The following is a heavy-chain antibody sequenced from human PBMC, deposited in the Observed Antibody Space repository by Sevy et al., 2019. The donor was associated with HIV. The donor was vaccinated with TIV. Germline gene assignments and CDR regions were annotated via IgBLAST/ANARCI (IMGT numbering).Heavy chain of an antibody. CDR1: RYTFTGYF. CDR2: INPNSGGT. J-gene: IGHJ4*02. V-gene: IGHV1-2*02. D-gene: IGHD5-18*01. Sequence: ASVKVSCKAFRYTFTGYFIHWVRQAPGQGLEWMGWINPNSGGTNYAQKFQGRVTMTRDTSISTAYMELSRRRSDDTAVYYCAAARVTWLVYYFDYWGQGTLVTVSS. CDR3: AAARVTWLVYYFDY.